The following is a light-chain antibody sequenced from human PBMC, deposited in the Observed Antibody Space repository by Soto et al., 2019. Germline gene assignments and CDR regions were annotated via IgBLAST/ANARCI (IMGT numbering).Light chain of an antibody. CDR2: EVT. V-gene: IGLV2-14*01. Sequence: QSALTQPASVSGSPGQSITISCTGTSSDVGGYNYVSWFQQHPGKVPKLLTYEVTNRPSGVSNRFSGSRSDNTASLTISGLLPEDEADYYCSSYTSSSTFVVFGGGTKLTVL. J-gene: IGLJ2*01. CDR1: SSDVGGYNY. CDR3: SSYTSSSTFVV.